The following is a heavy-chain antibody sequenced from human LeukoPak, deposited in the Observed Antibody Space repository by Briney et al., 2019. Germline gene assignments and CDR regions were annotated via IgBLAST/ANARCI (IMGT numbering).Heavy chain of an antibody. V-gene: IGHV3-7*01. Sequence: GGSLRPSSAAFGFTFSTFWKNWYRQAPGKGRGGVGKINQDASEINYVDSVRGRFIISKDNAKNSLHLQMNSLRAEHTAVYYCATDRDNSDWQKRFDSWGQGTLVTVSS. CDR1: GFTFSTFW. CDR3: ATDRDNSDWQKRFDS. J-gene: IGHJ4*02. D-gene: IGHD2-21*02. CDR2: INQDASEI.